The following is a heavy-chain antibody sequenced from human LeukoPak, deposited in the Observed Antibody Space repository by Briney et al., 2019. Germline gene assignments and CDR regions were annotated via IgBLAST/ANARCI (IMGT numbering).Heavy chain of an antibody. D-gene: IGHD3-22*01. CDR2: TIPIFGTA. V-gene: IGHV1-69*13. CDR3: ARTYYDSSGYYFYYYYMDV. Sequence: ASVKVSCRASGGTFSSYAISWVRQAPGQGLEWMGGTIPIFGTANYAQKFQGRVTITADESTSTAYMELSSLRSEDTAVYYCARTYYDSSGYYFYYYYMDVWGKGTTVTISS. J-gene: IGHJ6*03. CDR1: GGTFSSYA.